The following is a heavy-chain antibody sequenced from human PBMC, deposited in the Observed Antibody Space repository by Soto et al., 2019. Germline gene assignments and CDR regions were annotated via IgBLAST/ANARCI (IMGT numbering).Heavy chain of an antibody. CDR2: IYYSGST. Sequence: ETLSLTCTVSGGSISSYYWSWIRQPPGKGLEWIGYIYYSGSTNYNPSLKSRVTISVDTSKNQFSLKLSSVTAADTAVYYCARDRRDKLGTLYYYYGMDVWGQGTTVTVSS. J-gene: IGHJ6*02. CDR3: ARDRRDKLGTLYYYYGMDV. D-gene: IGHD7-27*01. V-gene: IGHV4-59*01. CDR1: GGSISSYY.